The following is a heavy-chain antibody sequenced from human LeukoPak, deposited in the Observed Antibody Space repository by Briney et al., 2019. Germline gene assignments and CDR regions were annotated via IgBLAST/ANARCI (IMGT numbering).Heavy chain of an antibody. CDR1: GFTFSNYN. Sequence: PGGSLRLSCAASGFTFSNYNINWVRQAPGKGLEWVSFIGSSSSPTYYADSVKGRFTVSRDNAKNSLYLHLNSLRDEDTAVYYCARDPRPYSGSGLHFDIWGQGTLVTVSS. J-gene: IGHJ3*02. CDR2: IGSSSSPT. V-gene: IGHV3-48*02. D-gene: IGHD1-26*01. CDR3: ARDPRPYSGSGLHFDI.